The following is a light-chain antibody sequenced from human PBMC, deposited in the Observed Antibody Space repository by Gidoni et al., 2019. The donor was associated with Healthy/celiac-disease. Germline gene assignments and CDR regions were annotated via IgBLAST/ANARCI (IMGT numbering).Light chain of an antibody. V-gene: IGKV3-20*01. J-gene: IGKJ5*01. CDR3: QQYGSSPTT. CDR2: GAS. CDR1: QSVSSSY. Sequence: EIVLTQSPGTLSLSPGERATLSCRASQSVSSSYLAWYQQKPGQAPRLLIYGASSRATGIPDRFSGSGSVTDFTLTISRLEPEDFAVYYCQQYGSSPTTFGQXTRLEIK.